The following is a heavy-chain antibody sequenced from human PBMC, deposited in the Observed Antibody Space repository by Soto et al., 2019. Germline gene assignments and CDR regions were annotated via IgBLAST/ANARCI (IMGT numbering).Heavy chain of an antibody. CDR2: ISGSGITT. Sequence: EMQLLESGGDLVQPGGSLRLSCAASGFAFSSYAMTWVRQAPGKGLEYVSAISGSGITTYYAASMKGRFIISRDNSRNTLFLHISSLRAEDTAVYYCAKDRDDIEMVDAFEMWGQVTMVTVSS. V-gene: IGHV3-23*01. J-gene: IGHJ3*02. CDR3: AKDRDDIEMVDAFEM. CDR1: GFAFSSYA. D-gene: IGHD2-15*01.